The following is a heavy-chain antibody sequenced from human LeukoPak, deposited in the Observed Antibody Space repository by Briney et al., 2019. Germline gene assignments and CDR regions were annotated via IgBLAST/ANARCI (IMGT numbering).Heavy chain of an antibody. J-gene: IGHJ4*02. V-gene: IGHV3-7*01. CDR2: IKPDGSET. CDR3: GGFGYEAGVDL. CDR1: GFMFSTYW. D-gene: IGHD2-15*01. Sequence: GGSLGLSCAASGFMFSTYWMTWVRQAPGKGLEWVANIKPDGSETYYVDSVKGRFTIPRDNTKNFLYLQMNSLRGEDAAVYHCGGFGYEAGVDLWGQGTLVSVSS.